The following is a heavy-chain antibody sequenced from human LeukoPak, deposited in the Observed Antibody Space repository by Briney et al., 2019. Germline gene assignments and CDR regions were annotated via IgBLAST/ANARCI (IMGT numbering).Heavy chain of an antibody. CDR2: ISYDGSNK. V-gene: IGHV3-30*03. D-gene: IGHD2-8*01. J-gene: IGHJ5*02. CDR3: ARVGTSSLRDWFDP. Sequence: SGGSLRLSCAASGFTFSSYEMNWVRQAPGKGLEWVAVISYDGSNKYYVDSVKGRFTISRDNSKNTLYLQMNSLRAEDTAVYYCARVGTSSLRDWFDPWGQGTLVTVSS. CDR1: GFTFSSYE.